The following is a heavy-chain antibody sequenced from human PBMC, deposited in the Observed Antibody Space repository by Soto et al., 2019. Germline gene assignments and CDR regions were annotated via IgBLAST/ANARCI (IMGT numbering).Heavy chain of an antibody. J-gene: IGHJ6*02. V-gene: IGHV3-33*01. CDR3: AREGITMILSVLVRGYGMDV. D-gene: IGHD3-22*01. Sequence: GGSLRLSCAASGFTFSSYGMHWVRQAPGKGLEWVAVIWYDGSNKYYADSVKGRFTISRDNSKNTLYLQMNSLRAEDTAVYYCAREGITMILSVLVRGYGMDVWGQGTTVTVSS. CDR1: GFTFSSYG. CDR2: IWYDGSNK.